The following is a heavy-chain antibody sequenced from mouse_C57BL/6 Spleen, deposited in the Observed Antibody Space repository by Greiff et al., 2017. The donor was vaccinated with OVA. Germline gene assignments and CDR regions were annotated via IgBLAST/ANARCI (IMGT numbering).Heavy chain of an antibody. CDR3: ARNYGSSDDGMDY. D-gene: IGHD1-1*01. CDR2: IDPSDSYT. V-gene: IGHV1-69*01. Sequence: QVQLQQPGAELVMPGASVKLSCKASGYTFTSYWMHWVKQRPGQGLEWIGKIDPSDSYTNYNQKFKGKSTLTVDKSSSTAYMQLSSLTSEDSAVYYCARNYGSSDDGMDYWGQGTSVTVSS. CDR1: GYTFTSYW. J-gene: IGHJ4*01.